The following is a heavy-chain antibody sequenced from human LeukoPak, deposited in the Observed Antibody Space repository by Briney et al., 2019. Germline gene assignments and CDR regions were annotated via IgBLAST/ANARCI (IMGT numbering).Heavy chain of an antibody. CDR2: ISSSGSTI. V-gene: IGHV3-11*04. Sequence: PGGSLRLSCAASGFTFSDYYMSWIRQAPGKGLEWVSYISSSGSTIYYADSVKGRFTIFRDNSKNTLYLQMNSLRAEDTAVYYCAKEGSGSTQPFYWGQGTLVTVSS. CDR3: AKEGSGSTQPFY. D-gene: IGHD1-26*01. J-gene: IGHJ4*02. CDR1: GFTFSDYY.